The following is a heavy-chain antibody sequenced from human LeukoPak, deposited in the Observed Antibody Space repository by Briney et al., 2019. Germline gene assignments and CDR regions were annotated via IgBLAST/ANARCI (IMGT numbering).Heavy chain of an antibody. CDR3: ASQGANQYYYYGMDV. CDR2: IYYSGST. V-gene: IGHV4-31*03. CDR1: GGSISSGGYY. Sequence: SETLSLTCTVSGGSISSGGYYWSWIHQHPGKGLEWIGYIYYSGSTHYNPSLKSRVTISVDTSKNQFSLKLSSVTAADTAVYYCASQGANQYYYYGMDVWGQGTTVTVSS. J-gene: IGHJ6*02.